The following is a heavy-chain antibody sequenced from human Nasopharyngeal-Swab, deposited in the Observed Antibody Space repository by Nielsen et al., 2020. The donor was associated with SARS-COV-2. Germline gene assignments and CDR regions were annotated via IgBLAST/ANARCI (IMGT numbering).Heavy chain of an antibody. CDR3: AGSQDGYNYNFDY. V-gene: IGHV3-48*04. Sequence: GESLKISCAASGFTFSSYSMNWVRQAPGKGLEWVSYISSSSSTIYYADSVKGRFTISRDNAKNSLYLQMNSLRAEDTAVYYCAGSQDGYNYNFDYWGQGTLVTVSS. CDR1: GFTFSSYS. J-gene: IGHJ4*02. CDR2: ISSSSSTI. D-gene: IGHD5-24*01.